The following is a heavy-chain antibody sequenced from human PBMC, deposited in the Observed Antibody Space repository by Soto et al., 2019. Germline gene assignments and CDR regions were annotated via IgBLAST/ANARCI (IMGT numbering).Heavy chain of an antibody. J-gene: IGHJ6*02. CDR1: GFSFSSYG. D-gene: IGHD6-13*01. CDR3: ARGSIVAAEYGMDV. V-gene: IGHV3-33*01. Sequence: PGGALRLSCAAYGFSFSSYGMHWVRQAPGKGLEWVAVIWHDGSKKYYADSVKGRLIISRDNSKNTLYVQINSLRAEDTAVYFCARGSIVAAEYGMDVWGQGTTVTVSS. CDR2: IWHDGSKK.